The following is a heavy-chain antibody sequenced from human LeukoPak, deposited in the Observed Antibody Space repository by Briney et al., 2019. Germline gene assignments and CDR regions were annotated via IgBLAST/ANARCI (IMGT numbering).Heavy chain of an antibody. Sequence: LGGSLRLSCAASGFTFSSYSMNWVRQAPGKGLEWVSSISSSSSYIYYADSVKGRFTISRDNAKNSLYLQMNSLRAEDTAVYYCAAQYGYCSSTMCYDYWGQGTLVTVSS. CDR1: GFTFSSYS. J-gene: IGHJ4*02. CDR2: ISSSSSYI. CDR3: AAQYGYCSSTMCYDY. D-gene: IGHD2-2*01. V-gene: IGHV3-21*01.